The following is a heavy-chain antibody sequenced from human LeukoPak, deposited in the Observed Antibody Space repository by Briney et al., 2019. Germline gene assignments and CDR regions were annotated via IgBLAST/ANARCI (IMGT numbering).Heavy chain of an antibody. D-gene: IGHD6-19*01. CDR1: GYTLTELY. J-gene: IGHJ5*02. CDR2: FDPEDGET. V-gene: IGHV1-24*01. Sequence: ASVKVSCKVSGYTLTELYMHWVRQAPGKGLEWMGGFDPEDGETIYAQKFQGRVTMTEDTSTDTAYMELSSLRSEDTAVYYCAXEGGSSSGWFFNWFDPWGQGTLVTVSS. CDR3: AXEGGSSSGWFFNWFDP.